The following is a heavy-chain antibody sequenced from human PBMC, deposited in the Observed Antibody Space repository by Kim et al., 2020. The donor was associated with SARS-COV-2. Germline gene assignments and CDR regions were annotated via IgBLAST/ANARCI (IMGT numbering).Heavy chain of an antibody. J-gene: IGHJ4*02. D-gene: IGHD2-21*02. V-gene: IGHV3-30*18. Sequence: PGGSLRLSCAASGFTFSSYGMHWVRQAPGKGLEWMAAISYDGRNKYYVDPAKGRFAISRDNSKNTLFLQMNSLGAEDTAVYYCAKAMTVVTPTFDYWGQG. CDR3: AKAMTVVTPTFDY. CDR1: GFTFSSYG. CDR2: ISYDGRNK.